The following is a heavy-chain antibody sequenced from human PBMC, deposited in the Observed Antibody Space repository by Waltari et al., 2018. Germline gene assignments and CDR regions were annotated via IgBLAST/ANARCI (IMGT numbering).Heavy chain of an antibody. CDR2: IYYSGST. CDR3: ARHLGPPGDWFDP. V-gene: IGHV4-39*01. J-gene: IGHJ5*02. Sequence: QLQLQESGPGLVKPSETLSLTCTVSGGSISSSSYYWGWIRQPPGKGLEWIGSIYYSGSTYYNPSLKSRVTISVDTSKNQFSRKLSSVTAADTAVYYCARHLGPPGDWFDPWGQGTLVTVSS. CDR1: GGSISSSSYY.